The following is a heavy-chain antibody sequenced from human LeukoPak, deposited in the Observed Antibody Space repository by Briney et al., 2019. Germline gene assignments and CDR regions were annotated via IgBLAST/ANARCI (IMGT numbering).Heavy chain of an antibody. V-gene: IGHV3-11*04. CDR1: EFSVGGNY. J-gene: IGHJ6*03. D-gene: IGHD3-3*01. Sequence: GGSLRLSCAASEFSVGGNYMSWIRQAPGKGLEWVSYISSSSSTIYYADSVKGRFTISRDNAKNSLYLQMNSLRAEDTAVYYCAREGYDFWGVYMDVWGKGTTVTVSS. CDR3: AREGYDFWGVYMDV. CDR2: ISSSSSTI.